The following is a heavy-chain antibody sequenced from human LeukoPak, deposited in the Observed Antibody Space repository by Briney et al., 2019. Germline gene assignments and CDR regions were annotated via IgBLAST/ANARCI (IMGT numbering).Heavy chain of an antibody. CDR2: IYPGDSAT. CDR3: ASTTMVRGVISYFDS. Sequence: GKSLKISCKGSGYSFTTYWIGWVRQMPGKGLEWMGIIYPGDSATRYSPSSQGQVTISADKSISTAYLQWSSLKASDTAMYYCASTTMVRGVISYFDSWGQGTVVTVSS. V-gene: IGHV5-51*01. D-gene: IGHD3-10*01. J-gene: IGHJ4*02. CDR1: GYSFTTYW.